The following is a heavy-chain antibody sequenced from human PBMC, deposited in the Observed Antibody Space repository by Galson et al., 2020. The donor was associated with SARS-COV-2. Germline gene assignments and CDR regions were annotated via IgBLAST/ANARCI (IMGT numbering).Heavy chain of an antibody. CDR2: IYHSGST. Sequence: SETLSLTFTVSGYSISSGYYWGWIRQPPGKGLEWIGSIYHSGSTYYNPSLKSRVTISVDTSKNQFSLKLSSVTAADTAVYYCARAGGTIFGVVIIPGYFDYWGQGTLVTVSS. CDR1: GYSISSGYY. J-gene: IGHJ4*02. D-gene: IGHD3-3*01. V-gene: IGHV4-38-2*02. CDR3: ARAGGTIFGVVIIPGYFDY.